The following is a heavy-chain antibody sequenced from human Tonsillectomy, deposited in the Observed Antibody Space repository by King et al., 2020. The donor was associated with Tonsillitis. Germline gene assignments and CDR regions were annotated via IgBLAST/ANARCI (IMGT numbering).Heavy chain of an antibody. V-gene: IGHV4-39*01. D-gene: IGHD2-2*01. CDR2: IYYSGST. CDR1: DGSISTRSHY. Sequence: LQLQESGPGLVKPSETLSLTCTVSDGSISTRSHYWGWIRQPPGKGLEWIGNIYYSGSTYYNPSLKSRVTISVDTSKNQFSLKLSSVTAADTAVYYCARGPVVLAAGSYYFDYWGQGTLVTVSS. J-gene: IGHJ4*02. CDR3: ARGPVVLAAGSYYFDY.